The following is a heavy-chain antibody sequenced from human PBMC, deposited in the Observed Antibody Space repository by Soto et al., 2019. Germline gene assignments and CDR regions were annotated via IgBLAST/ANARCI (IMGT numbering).Heavy chain of an antibody. CDR2: IWYDGSNK. J-gene: IGHJ6*02. CDR3: ARDLRGYCSGGSCYEPYYGMDV. V-gene: IGHV3-33*01. D-gene: IGHD2-15*01. CDR1: GFTFSSYG. Sequence: LRLSCAASGFTFSSYGMHWVRQAPGKGLEWVAVIWYDGSNKYYADSVKGRFTISRDNSKNTLYLQMNSLRAEDTAVYYCARDLRGYCSGGSCYEPYYGMDVWGQGTTVTVSS.